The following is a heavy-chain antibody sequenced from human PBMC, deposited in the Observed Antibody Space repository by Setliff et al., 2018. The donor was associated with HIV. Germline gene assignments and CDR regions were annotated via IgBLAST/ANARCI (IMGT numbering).Heavy chain of an antibody. CDR2: IKQDGSEK. D-gene: IGHD3-10*01. V-gene: IGHV3-7*04. J-gene: IGHJ4*02. CDR1: GFTFSSYW. Sequence: GESLKISCAASGFTFSSYWMSWVRQAPGKGLEWVANIKQDGSEKYYVDSVKGRFTISRDNARNSLFLQMNSLRAEDTAVYYCARGQLYYGSGTGDYWGQGTLVTVSS. CDR3: ARGQLYYGSGTGDY.